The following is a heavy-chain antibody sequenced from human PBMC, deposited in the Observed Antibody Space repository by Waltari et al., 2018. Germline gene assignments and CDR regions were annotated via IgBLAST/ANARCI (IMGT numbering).Heavy chain of an antibody. CDR1: GGSISSGSYY. Sequence: QVQLQESGPGLVKPSQTLSLTCTVSGGSISSGSYYWSWIRQPAGKGLEWIGRIYTSGSTSYNPSLKSRVTISVDTSKNQFSLKLSSVTAADTAVYYCASRELAVAGRPPDYWGQGTLVTVSS. J-gene: IGHJ4*02. V-gene: IGHV4-61*02. CDR3: ASRELAVAGRPPDY. CDR2: IYTSGST. D-gene: IGHD6-19*01.